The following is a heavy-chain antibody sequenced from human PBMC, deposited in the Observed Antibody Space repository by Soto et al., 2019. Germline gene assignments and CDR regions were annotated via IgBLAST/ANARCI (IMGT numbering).Heavy chain of an antibody. Sequence: GGSLRLSCAASGFTFSSYSMNWVRQAPGKGLEWVSSISSSSSYIYYADSVKGRFTISRDNAKNSLYLQMNSLRAEDTAVYYCARALYGDYLYYYYYMDVWGKGTTVTVSS. CDR2: ISSSSSYI. CDR3: ARALYGDYLYYYYYMDV. D-gene: IGHD4-17*01. CDR1: GFTFSSYS. J-gene: IGHJ6*03. V-gene: IGHV3-21*01.